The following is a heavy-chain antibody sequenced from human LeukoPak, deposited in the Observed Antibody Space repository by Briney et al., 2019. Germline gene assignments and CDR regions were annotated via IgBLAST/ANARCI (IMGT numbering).Heavy chain of an antibody. Sequence: SETLSLTCTVSGYSISSGSYWDWIRQPPGKGLEWIGTIYRSGSTYYNPSLNSRVTISVDTSKNQFSLKLRSVSAADTAVYYCARGNSRGYYYYLDVWGKGTTVTVSS. CDR1: GYSISSGSY. J-gene: IGHJ6*03. CDR3: ARGNSRGYYYYLDV. V-gene: IGHV4-38-2*02. D-gene: IGHD4-11*01. CDR2: IYRSGST.